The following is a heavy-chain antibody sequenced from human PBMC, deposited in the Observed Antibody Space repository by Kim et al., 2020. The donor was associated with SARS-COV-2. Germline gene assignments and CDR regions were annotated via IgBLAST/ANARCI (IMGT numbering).Heavy chain of an antibody. CDR3: TRAPRITKIYYGMDV. V-gene: IGHV3-49*03. CDR1: GFTFGDYA. D-gene: IGHD3-22*01. J-gene: IGHJ6*02. Sequence: GGSLRLSCTASGFTFGDYAMSWFRQAPGKGLEWVGFIRSKAYGGTTEYAASVKGRFTISRDDSKSIAYLQMNSLKTEDTAVYYCTRAPRITKIYYGMDVWGQGTTVTVSS. CDR2: IRSKAYGGTT.